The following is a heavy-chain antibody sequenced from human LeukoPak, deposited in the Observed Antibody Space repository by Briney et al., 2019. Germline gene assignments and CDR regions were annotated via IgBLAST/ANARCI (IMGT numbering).Heavy chain of an antibody. Sequence: SQTLSLTCAISGDSVSSNSAAWNWIRQSPSRGLEWLGRTYYRCKWYNNYAVAVKGRITINPDTSKNQLSLQLSSVTPEDTAVYYCARDPEVGTTWNSFDYWGQGTLATVSS. V-gene: IGHV6-1*01. CDR2: TYYRCKWYN. CDR3: ARDPEVGTTWNSFDY. J-gene: IGHJ4*02. CDR1: GDSVSSNSAA. D-gene: IGHD1/OR15-1a*01.